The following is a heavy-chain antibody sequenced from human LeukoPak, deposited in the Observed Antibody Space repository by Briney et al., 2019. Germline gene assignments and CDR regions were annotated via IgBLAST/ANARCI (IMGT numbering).Heavy chain of an antibody. V-gene: IGHV4-4*07. CDR3: ARDAPNYCSSTSCYRGYYYYMDF. Sequence: PSETLSLTCTVSGGSISSYFWSWIRQPAGKGLEWIGRIYTSGSTNYNPSLKSRVTMSVDTSKNQFSLKLSSVTAADKAVYYCARDAPNYCSSTSCYRGYYYYMDFWGKGTTVTVSS. CDR1: GGSISSYF. D-gene: IGHD2-2*02. J-gene: IGHJ6*03. CDR2: IYTSGST.